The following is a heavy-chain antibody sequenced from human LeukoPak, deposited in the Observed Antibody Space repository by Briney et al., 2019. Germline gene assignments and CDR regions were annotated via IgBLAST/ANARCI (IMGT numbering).Heavy chain of an antibody. CDR3: AKEVFGEYYDGFYY. D-gene: IGHD3-10*02. V-gene: IGHV3-23*01. Sequence: GGSLRLSCAASGFTFSSYAMSWVRQAPGEGLEWVSRIGVNGVTTYYADSVKGRFTISRDNSRTTLFLHMNSLRAEDTAVYYCAKEVFGEYYDGFYYWGQGTLVTVSS. CDR1: GFTFSSYA. CDR2: IGVNGVTT. J-gene: IGHJ4*02.